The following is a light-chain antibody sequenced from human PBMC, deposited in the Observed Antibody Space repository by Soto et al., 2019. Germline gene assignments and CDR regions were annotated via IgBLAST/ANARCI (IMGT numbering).Light chain of an antibody. CDR1: QSISSSY. CDR3: HQYGSAPAWT. J-gene: IGKJ1*01. Sequence: EIVLTQSPGTLSLFPGERATLSCRASQSISSSYLAWYQQQPGQAPRLLIYGASSRATGIPDRFSGAGSATDVTLTISRLEPEDFSVYYCHQYGSAPAWTFGPGTKVEIK. V-gene: IGKV3-20*01. CDR2: GAS.